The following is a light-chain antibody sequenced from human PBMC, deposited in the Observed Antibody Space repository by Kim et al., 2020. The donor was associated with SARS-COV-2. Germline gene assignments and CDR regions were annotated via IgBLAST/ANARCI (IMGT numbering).Light chain of an antibody. Sequence: DIQMTQSPSTLSASVGDRVTITCRASQSISSWLAWYQQKPGKAPKLLIYKASSLESGFPSRFSGSGSGTEFTLTISSLQPDDFATYYCQQYNSYPLTFGGGTKVDIK. CDR1: QSISSW. CDR2: KAS. V-gene: IGKV1-5*03. CDR3: QQYNSYPLT. J-gene: IGKJ4*01.